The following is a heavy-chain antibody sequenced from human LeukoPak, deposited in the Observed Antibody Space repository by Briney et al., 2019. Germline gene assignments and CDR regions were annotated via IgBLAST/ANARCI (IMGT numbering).Heavy chain of an antibody. V-gene: IGHV4-61*02. CDR2: IYTSGST. CDR1: GASISSGSYY. CDR3: ARVSSGSYYYYYYMDV. Sequence: SETLSLTCTVSGASISSGSYYWSWIRQPAGKGLEWIVRIYTSGSTNYNPSLKSRVTISVDTSKNQFSLKLSSVTAADTAVYYCARVSSGSYYYYYYMDVWGKGTTVTISS. J-gene: IGHJ6*03. D-gene: IGHD3-10*01.